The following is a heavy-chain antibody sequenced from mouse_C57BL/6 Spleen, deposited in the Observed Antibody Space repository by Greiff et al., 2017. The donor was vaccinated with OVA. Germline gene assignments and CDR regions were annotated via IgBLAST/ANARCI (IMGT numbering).Heavy chain of an antibody. V-gene: IGHV1-80*01. D-gene: IGHD2-1*01. CDR3: ARKHGNYPYYFDY. Sequence: VQGVESGAELVKPGASVKISCKASGYAFSSYWMNWVKQRPGKGLEWIGQIYPGDGDTNYNGKFKGKATLTADKSSSTAYMQLSSLTSEDSAVYFCARKHGNYPYYFDYWGQGTTLTVSS. J-gene: IGHJ2*01. CDR2: IYPGDGDT. CDR1: GYAFSSYW.